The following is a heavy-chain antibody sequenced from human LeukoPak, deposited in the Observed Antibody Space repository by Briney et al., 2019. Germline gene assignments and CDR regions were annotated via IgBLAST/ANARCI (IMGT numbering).Heavy chain of an antibody. CDR3: ARDGSSSWPQKSYYYYGMDV. J-gene: IGHJ6*02. V-gene: IGHV4-59*01. Sequence: LETLSLTCTVSGGSISSYYWSWIRQPPGKGLEWIGYIYYSGSTNYNPSLKSRVTISVDTSKNQFSLKLSSVTAADTAVYYCARDGSSSWPQKSYYYYGMDVWGQGTTVTVSS. D-gene: IGHD6-13*01. CDR2: IYYSGST. CDR1: GGSISSYY.